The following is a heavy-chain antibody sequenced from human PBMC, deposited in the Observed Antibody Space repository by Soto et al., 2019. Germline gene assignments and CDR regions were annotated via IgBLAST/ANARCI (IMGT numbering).Heavy chain of an antibody. CDR3: ARGAELNYYYYGMDV. CDR1: GFTFSSYG. CDR2: IWYDGSNK. D-gene: IGHD1-7*01. Sequence: QVQLVESGGGVVQPGRSLRLSCAASGFTFSSYGMHWVRQAPGKGLEWVAVIWYDGSNKYYADSVKGRFTISRDNSKNTLYLQTNSLRAEDTAVYYCARGAELNYYYYGMDVWGQGTTVTVSS. J-gene: IGHJ6*02. V-gene: IGHV3-33*01.